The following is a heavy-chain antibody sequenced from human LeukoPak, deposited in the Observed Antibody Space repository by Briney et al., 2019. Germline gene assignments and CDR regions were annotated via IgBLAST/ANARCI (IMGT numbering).Heavy chain of an antibody. Sequence: ASVKVSCKASGYTFSSYGFSWVRQAPGQGPEWMGWINAYNGNTNYAQNLQGRVTMTTDTSTSTAYMELRSLRSEDTAMYYCARSGSSCVDYWGQGTLVTVSS. J-gene: IGHJ4*02. D-gene: IGHD6-13*01. CDR1: GYTFSSYG. CDR3: ARSGSSCVDY. CDR2: INAYNGNT. V-gene: IGHV1-18*01.